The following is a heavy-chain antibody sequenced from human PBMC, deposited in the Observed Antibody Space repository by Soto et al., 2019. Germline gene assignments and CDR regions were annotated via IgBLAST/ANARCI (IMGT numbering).Heavy chain of an antibody. CDR2: ISYDGSNK. J-gene: IGHJ4*02. CDR3: AKGGPASMRNDYYDSSGYWYFDY. D-gene: IGHD3-22*01. CDR1: GFTFSSYG. Sequence: QVQLVESGGGVVQPGRSLRLSCAASGFTFSSYGMHWVRQAPGKGLEWVAVISYDGSNKYYADSVKGRFIISRDNSKNTLYLQMNSLRAEDTAVYYCAKGGPASMRNDYYDSSGYWYFDYWGQGTLVTVSS. V-gene: IGHV3-30*18.